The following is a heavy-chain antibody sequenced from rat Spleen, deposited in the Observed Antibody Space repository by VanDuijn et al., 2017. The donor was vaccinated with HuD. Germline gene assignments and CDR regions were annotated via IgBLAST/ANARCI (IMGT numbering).Heavy chain of an antibody. CDR2: FSFDGRTT. CDR1: GLSFSNYD. Sequence: EVQLVESGGGLVQPGRSLKLSCAASGLSFSNYDMAWVRQAPTEGLEWVATFSFDGRTTYYRDSVKGRFTISRDNAKSTLYLQMESLRSEDTATYYCAKDPWDSGANWFAYWGQGTLVTVSS. CDR3: AKDPWDSGANWFAY. V-gene: IGHV5-29*01. J-gene: IGHJ3*01. D-gene: IGHD4-3*01.